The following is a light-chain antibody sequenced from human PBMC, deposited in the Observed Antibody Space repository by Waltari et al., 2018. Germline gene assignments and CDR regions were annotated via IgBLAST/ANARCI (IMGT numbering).Light chain of an antibody. CDR3: QQYDISPLT. CDR2: CGF. Sequence: KTRHTIRTTYLALYQQKASQAPTLLNYCGFCRATGSPDRFTCIGSRTDFSLANSSLGPEDFATYFCQQYDISPLTFGGGTKVEIK. CDR1: HTIRTTY. V-gene: IGKV3-20*01. J-gene: IGKJ4*01.